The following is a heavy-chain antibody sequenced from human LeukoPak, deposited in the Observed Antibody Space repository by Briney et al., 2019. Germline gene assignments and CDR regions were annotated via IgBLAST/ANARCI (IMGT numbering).Heavy chain of an antibody. J-gene: IGHJ4*02. CDR2: IYHSGST. Sequence: SEALSLTCSVSGYSISSGNYWGWIRQPPGKGLEWIGSIYHSGSTYYNSSLKSRVTISVDTSKNQFSLKLSSVTAADTAVYYCAKGYCSSITCYDDRGAFDYWGQGTLVTVSS. CDR3: AKGYCSSITCYDDRGAFDY. V-gene: IGHV4-38-2*02. D-gene: IGHD2-2*01. CDR1: GYSISSGNY.